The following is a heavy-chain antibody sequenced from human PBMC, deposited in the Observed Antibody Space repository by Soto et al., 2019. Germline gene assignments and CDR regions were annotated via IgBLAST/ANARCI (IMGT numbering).Heavy chain of an antibody. CDR2: VNFDGTTT. Sequence: EVQLVESGGGLLQPGGSLRLSCEASGFTFSSHWMHWVRQTPGKGLVWVSRVNFDGTTTNYADSVKGRLTISRDNAKNTVYLQMNSLRAEDTAVYYCARGGSGTYKLDNCGQGTLVTVSA. D-gene: IGHD3-10*01. J-gene: IGHJ4*02. CDR1: GFTFSSHW. CDR3: ARGGSGTYKLDN. V-gene: IGHV3-74*01.